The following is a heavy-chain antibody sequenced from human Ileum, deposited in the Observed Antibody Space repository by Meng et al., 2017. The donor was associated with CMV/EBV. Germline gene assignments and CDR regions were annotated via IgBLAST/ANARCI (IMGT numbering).Heavy chain of an antibody. CDR3: ARAGARGVPVDL. V-gene: IGHV4-4*07. CDR1: GDSIKNYY. D-gene: IGHD3-10*01. Sequence: QVQMPEAGRRLVKASETLSPACTVSGDSIKNYYGTWHRQPAGKGLEWLGRIHYSGGTDDNPSLKSRVTLSIDTSKNQLSLKIYSVTAADTAVYYCARAGARGVPVDLWGQGTLVTVSS. CDR2: IHYSGGT. J-gene: IGHJ4*02.